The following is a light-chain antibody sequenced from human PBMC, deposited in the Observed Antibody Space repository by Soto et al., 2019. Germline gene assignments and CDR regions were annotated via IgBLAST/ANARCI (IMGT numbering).Light chain of an antibody. CDR2: SHS. V-gene: IGLV1-44*01. CDR1: SSNIGANT. J-gene: IGLJ1*01. CDR3: AAWDDSLNADV. Sequence: QSALTQPPSASGTPGQRVAFSCSGSSSNIGANTVNWYQQLPGAAPKLLIYSHSQRPSGVPDRFSGSKSGTSASLAISGLQSDDEADYYCAAWDDSLNADVFGTGTKVTVL.